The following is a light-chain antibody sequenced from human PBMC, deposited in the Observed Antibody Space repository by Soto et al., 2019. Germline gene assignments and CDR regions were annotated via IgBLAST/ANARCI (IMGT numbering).Light chain of an antibody. V-gene: IGKV3-20*01. CDR1: QSVSSSY. Sequence: EIVFKQSPGTLSLSPGERATLSCRASQSVSSSYLAWYQQKPGQAPRLLIYGASNRATGIPARFSGSGSGTDFTLTISNLEPEDFAVYYCQQYHSWPPRTFGQGTKVDIK. CDR2: GAS. CDR3: QQYHSWPPRT. J-gene: IGKJ1*01.